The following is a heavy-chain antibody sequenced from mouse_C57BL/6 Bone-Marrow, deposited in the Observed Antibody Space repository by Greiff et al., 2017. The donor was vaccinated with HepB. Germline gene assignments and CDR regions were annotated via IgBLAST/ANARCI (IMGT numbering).Heavy chain of an antibody. D-gene: IGHD2-1*01. V-gene: IGHV1-74*01. Sequence: VQLQQPGAELVKPGASVKVSCKASGYTFTSYWMHWVKQRPGQGLEWIGRIHPSDSDTNYNQKFKGKATLTVDKSSSTAYMQLRRLTSEDSAVYYCASYGNYGYYAMDYWGQGTSVTVSS. CDR3: ASYGNYGYYAMDY. CDR2: IHPSDSDT. J-gene: IGHJ4*01. CDR1: GYTFTSYW.